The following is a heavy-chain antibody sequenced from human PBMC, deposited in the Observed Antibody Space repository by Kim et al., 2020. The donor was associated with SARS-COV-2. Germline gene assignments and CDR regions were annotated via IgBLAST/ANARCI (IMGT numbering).Heavy chain of an antibody. J-gene: IGHJ5*02. D-gene: IGHD3-3*01. Sequence: SETLSLTCAVYGGSFSGYYWSWIRQPPGKGLEWIGEINHSGSTNYNPSLKSRVTISVDTSKNQFSLKLSSVTAADTAVYYCASIRVHTIFGVVASSYNWFDPWGQGTLVTVS. CDR2: INHSGST. CDR1: GGSFSGYY. CDR3: ASIRVHTIFGVVASSYNWFDP. V-gene: IGHV4-34*01.